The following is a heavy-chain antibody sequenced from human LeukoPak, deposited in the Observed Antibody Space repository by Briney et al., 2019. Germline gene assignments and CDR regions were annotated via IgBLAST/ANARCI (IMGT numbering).Heavy chain of an antibody. Sequence: PGGSLRLSCAASGFTFSSYSMNWVRQAPGKGLEWVSSITSTSSYIYYADSVKGGFTISRDNAKNSLYLKMNSLRAEDTAVYYCAIYSSSSYYYGMDVWGQGTTVTVSS. V-gene: IGHV3-21*01. CDR2: ITSTSSYI. CDR1: GFTFSSYS. CDR3: AIYSSSSYYYGMDV. D-gene: IGHD6-13*01. J-gene: IGHJ6*02.